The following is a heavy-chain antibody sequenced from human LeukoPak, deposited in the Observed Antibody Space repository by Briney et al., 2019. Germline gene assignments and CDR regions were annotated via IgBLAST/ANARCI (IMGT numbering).Heavy chain of an antibody. D-gene: IGHD1-14*01. CDR3: ARTGRRGYFDF. J-gene: IGHJ2*01. CDR1: GASISDYY. CDR2: LLYSGST. V-gene: IGHV4-59*01. Sequence: SETLSLTCNVSGASISDYYWSWVRQSPERGLEWIASLLYSGSTHYNPSLRSRVAISGDTSNNQFSLILTSVTTTDTAVYYCARTGRRGYFDFWGRGTLVTVSS.